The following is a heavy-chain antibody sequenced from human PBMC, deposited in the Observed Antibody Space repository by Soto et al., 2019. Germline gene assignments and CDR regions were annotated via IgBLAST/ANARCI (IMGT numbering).Heavy chain of an antibody. D-gene: IGHD3-22*01. V-gene: IGHV3-30*18. J-gene: IGHJ4*02. Sequence: AGGSLRLSCAASGFTFSSYGMHWVRQAPGKGLEWVAVISYDGSNKYYADSVKGRFTISRDNSKNTLYLQMNSLRAEDTAVYYCAKDRDSSGYGSYYFDYWGQGTLVTVSS. CDR3: AKDRDSSGYGSYYFDY. CDR1: GFTFSSYG. CDR2: ISYDGSNK.